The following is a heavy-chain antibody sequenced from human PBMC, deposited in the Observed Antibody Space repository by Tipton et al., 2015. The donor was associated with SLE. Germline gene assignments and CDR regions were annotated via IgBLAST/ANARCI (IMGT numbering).Heavy chain of an antibody. V-gene: IGHV3-33*08. J-gene: IGHJ6*02. CDR1: GFRFSSYG. D-gene: IGHD2/OR15-2a*01. CDR2: IWYDGSNK. CDR3: AGELLGYYGVDV. Sequence: SLRLSCAASGFRFSSYGMHWVRQAPGKGLEWVAVIWYDGSNKYYADSVKGRFTISRDNSKNTLYLQMYSLRADDTAVYYCAGELLGYYGVDVWGQGTTVTVSS.